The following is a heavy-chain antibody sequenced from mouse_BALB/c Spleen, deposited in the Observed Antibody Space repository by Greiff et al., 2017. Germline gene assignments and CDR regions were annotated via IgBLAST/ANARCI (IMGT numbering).Heavy chain of an antibody. J-gene: IGHJ2*01. V-gene: IGHV14-1*02. Sequence: VQLQQSGAELVRPGALVKSSCKASGFNIKDYYMHWVKQRPEQGLEWIGWIDPENGNTIYDPKFQGKASITADTSSNTAYLQLSSLTSEDTAVYYCARGLYYGYLDYWGQGTTLTVSS. CDR2: IDPENGNT. CDR1: GFNIKDYY. D-gene: IGHD1-1*01. CDR3: ARGLYYGYLDY.